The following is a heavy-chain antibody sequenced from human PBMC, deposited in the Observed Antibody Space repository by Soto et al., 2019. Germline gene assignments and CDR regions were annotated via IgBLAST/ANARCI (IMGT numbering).Heavy chain of an antibody. Sequence: QVQLQESGPGLVKPSQTLSLTCTVSGGSISSGGYYWSWIRQHPGKGLEWIGYILYSGSTYYSPSLKSRVTISVDTSKNQFSLKLSSVTAADTAVYFCAIYDSSGSRGFQHWGQGTLVTVSS. J-gene: IGHJ1*01. CDR1: GGSISSGGYY. D-gene: IGHD3-22*01. V-gene: IGHV4-31*03. CDR2: ILYSGST. CDR3: AIYDSSGSRGFQH.